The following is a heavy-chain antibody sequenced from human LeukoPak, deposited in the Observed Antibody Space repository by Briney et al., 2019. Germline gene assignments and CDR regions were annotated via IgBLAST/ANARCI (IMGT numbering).Heavy chain of an antibody. CDR2: INHSGST. CDR1: GGSISSYY. J-gene: IGHJ6*03. V-gene: IGHV4-34*01. Sequence: SETLSLTCTVSGGSISSYYWSWIRQPPGKGLEWIGDINHSGSTNYNPSLKSRVTISIDTSKNQFSLKLTSVTAADTAVYYCARRSGRRYYYYMDIWGKGTTVTISS. CDR3: ARRSGRRYYYYMDI. D-gene: IGHD6-19*01.